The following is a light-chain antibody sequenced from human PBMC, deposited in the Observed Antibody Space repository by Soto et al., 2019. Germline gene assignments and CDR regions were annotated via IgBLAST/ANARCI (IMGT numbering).Light chain of an antibody. CDR2: GAS. V-gene: IGKV3-15*01. CDR1: QSVSSN. J-gene: IGKJ1*01. Sequence: EIVMTQSTATLSVSPVERATLSCRASQSVSSNVAWYQQKPGQAPRLLIYGASTRATIIPARFSGSGSGTEFTLTISILQAEDFAVFYCQHQRAFGQGTKVEIK. CDR3: QHQRA.